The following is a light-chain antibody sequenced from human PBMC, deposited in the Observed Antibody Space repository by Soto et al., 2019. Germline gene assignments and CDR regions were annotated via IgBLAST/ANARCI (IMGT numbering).Light chain of an antibody. V-gene: IGKV3-20*01. J-gene: IGKJ3*01. CDR2: GAS. CDR3: PQYGSSPLT. CDR1: QSVRSSD. Sequence: IVLTQSPGTLSLSPGERATLSCWASQSVRSSDLAWYLQKPGQAPRLLIYGASSRAAGIPDRFSGSGSGTDFTLPIRRLEPTDFAVYYYPQYGSSPLTLGPGTKVDIK.